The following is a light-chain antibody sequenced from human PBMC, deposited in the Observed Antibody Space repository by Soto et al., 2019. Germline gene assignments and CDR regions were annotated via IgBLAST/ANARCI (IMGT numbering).Light chain of an antibody. CDR2: GAS. CDR1: QDINNY. CDR3: QQLSLYPFT. J-gene: IGKJ3*01. V-gene: IGKV1-9*01. Sequence: DIQLTQSPSFLSASVGARITITCRASQDINNYVAWYQQKPGKVPELLIYGASTLQSGVPSRFSGSGSGTEFTLTINSLQPADFATYYCQQLSLYPFTGGPGTTVDLK.